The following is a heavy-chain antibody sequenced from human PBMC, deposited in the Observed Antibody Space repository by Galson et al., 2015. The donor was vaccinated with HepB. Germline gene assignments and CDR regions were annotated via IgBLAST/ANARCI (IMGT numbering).Heavy chain of an antibody. V-gene: IGHV3-23*01. Sequence: SLRLSCAASGFTFSSYAMSWVRQAPGKGLEWVSAISGSGGSTYYADSVKGRFTISRDNSKNTLYLQTNSLRAEDTAVYYCAKGMWIQLWSHPFDYWGQGTPVTVSS. CDR3: AKGMWIQLWSHPFDY. CDR2: ISGSGGST. J-gene: IGHJ4*02. D-gene: IGHD5-18*01. CDR1: GFTFSSYA.